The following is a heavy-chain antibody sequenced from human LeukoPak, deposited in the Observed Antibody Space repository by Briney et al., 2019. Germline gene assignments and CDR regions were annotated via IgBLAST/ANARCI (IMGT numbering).Heavy chain of an antibody. CDR1: GFIFDDYG. J-gene: IGHJ4*02. D-gene: IGHD6-13*01. CDR2: INWNGSIT. V-gene: IGHV3-20*04. Sequence: GGSLRLSCAASGFIFDDYGMSWVRQAPGKGLEWVSGINWNGSITGYADSVKGRFTIYRDNAKNSLYLQMNSLRAEDTALDYCARVYLSQQLVPGLDYWGQGTLVTVSS. CDR3: ARVYLSQQLVPGLDY.